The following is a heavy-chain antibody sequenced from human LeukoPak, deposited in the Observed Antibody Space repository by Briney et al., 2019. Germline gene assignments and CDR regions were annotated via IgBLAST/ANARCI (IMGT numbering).Heavy chain of an antibody. CDR3: AKDYSYGYSLDY. Sequence: GGSLRLSCAASGFTFSSYGMHWVRQAPGKGLEWVAVISYDGSNKYYADSVKGRFTISRDNSKNTLYLQMNSLRAEDTAVYYCAKDYSYGYSLDYWGQGTPVTVSS. CDR1: GFTFSSYG. V-gene: IGHV3-30*18. D-gene: IGHD5-18*01. J-gene: IGHJ4*02. CDR2: ISYDGSNK.